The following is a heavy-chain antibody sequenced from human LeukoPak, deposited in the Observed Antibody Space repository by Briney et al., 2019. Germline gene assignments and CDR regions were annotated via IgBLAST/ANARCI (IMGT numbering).Heavy chain of an antibody. V-gene: IGHV3-30*18. CDR2: ISYDGSNK. Sequence: GRSLRLSCAASGFTFSSYGMHWVRQAPGKGLEWVAVISYDGSNKYYADSVKGRFTISRDNSMNTLYLQMNSLRAEDTAVYYCAKDHYYDSSGYSTKDYWGQGTLVTVSS. J-gene: IGHJ4*02. CDR3: AKDHYYDSSGYSTKDY. CDR1: GFTFSSYG. D-gene: IGHD3-22*01.